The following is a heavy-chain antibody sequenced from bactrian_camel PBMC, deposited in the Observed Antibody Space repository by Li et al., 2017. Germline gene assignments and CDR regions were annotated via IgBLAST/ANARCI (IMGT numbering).Heavy chain of an antibody. CDR2: MNDDGSA. J-gene: IGHJ4*01. Sequence: DVQLVESGGGSVQTGGSLRVSCTISGDSYRGWCLGWIRQAPGKDAEGVAVMNDDGSATYTETVKGRFTISQDNAKNILDLQMNSLKPEDTAMYYCAAYRGMCGRSLTAIATMKLGASWGQGTQVTVS. V-gene: IGHV3S31*01. CDR3: AAYRGMCGRSLTAIATMKLGAS. D-gene: IGHD4*01. CDR1: GDSYRGWC.